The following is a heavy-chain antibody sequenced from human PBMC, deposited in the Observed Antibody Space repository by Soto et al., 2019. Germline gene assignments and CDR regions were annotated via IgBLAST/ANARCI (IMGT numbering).Heavy chain of an antibody. J-gene: IGHJ4*02. CDR2: ISGSGGST. V-gene: IGHV3-23*01. Sequence: EVQLLESGGGLVQPGGSLRLSCAASGFTFSSYAMSWVRQAPGKGLEWVSAISGSGGSTYYADSVKGLFTLSSDNSKNTLYLQMNSLRSEDTAVYSCAKGARDGYTLWVFDYWGQGTLVTVSS. D-gene: IGHD5-12*01. CDR1: GFTFSSYA. CDR3: AKGARDGYTLWVFDY.